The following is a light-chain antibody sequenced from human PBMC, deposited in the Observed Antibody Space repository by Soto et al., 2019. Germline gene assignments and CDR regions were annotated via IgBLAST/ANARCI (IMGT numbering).Light chain of an antibody. CDR2: DAS. V-gene: IGKV1-5*01. CDR3: QQFNRYGIT. J-gene: IGKJ5*01. CDR1: QSISSW. Sequence: DIQMTQSPSTLSASVGDRVTITCRASQSISSWLAWYQQKPGKAPKLLIYDASSLESGVPSRFSGSGSGTDFTLTISSLQPEDFATYYCQQFNRYGITFGQGTRLENK.